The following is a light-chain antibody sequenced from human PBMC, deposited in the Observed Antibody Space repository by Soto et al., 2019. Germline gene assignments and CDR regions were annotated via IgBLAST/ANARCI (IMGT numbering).Light chain of an antibody. V-gene: IGLV2-23*01. J-gene: IGLJ3*02. CDR3: CSYARGSTLV. CDR2: EDS. Sequence: QSALTQPASVSGSPGQSITISCTGTSSDVGSYNLVSWYQQHPGKAPKLMIYEDSKRPSGVSNRFFGSKSGNTASLTISGLQAKDEADYFCCSYARGSTLVFGGGTKLTVL. CDR1: SSDVGSYNL.